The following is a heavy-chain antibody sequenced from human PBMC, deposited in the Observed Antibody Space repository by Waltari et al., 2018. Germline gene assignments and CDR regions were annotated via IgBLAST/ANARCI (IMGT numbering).Heavy chain of an antibody. V-gene: IGHV4-59*01. J-gene: IGHJ6*03. CDR1: GGSISSYY. CDR3: AGSVVAEYYYYMDV. D-gene: IGHD2-21*01. Sequence: QVQLQESGPGLVKPSETLSLPCTVSGGSISSYYWSWIRQPPGKGLEWIGYIYYSGSTNYNPSLKSRVTISVDTSKNQFSLKLSSVTAADTAVYYCAGSVVAEYYYYMDVWGKGTTVTISS. CDR2: IYYSGST.